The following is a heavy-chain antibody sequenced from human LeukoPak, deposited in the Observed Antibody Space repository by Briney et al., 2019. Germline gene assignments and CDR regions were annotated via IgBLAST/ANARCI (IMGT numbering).Heavy chain of an antibody. V-gene: IGHV4-4*07. J-gene: IGHJ6*02. D-gene: IGHD3-9*01. CDR1: GGSISSYY. CDR2: IYTSGST. Sequence: PSETLSLTCTVAGGSISSYYWSWIRQPAGKGLGWIGRIYTSGSTNSNPSLKSRVTMSVDTSKNQFSLKLSSVTAADTAVYYCARCGPGAYFDWLLYDYYGMDVWGQGTTVTVSS. CDR3: ARCGPGAYFDWLLYDYYGMDV.